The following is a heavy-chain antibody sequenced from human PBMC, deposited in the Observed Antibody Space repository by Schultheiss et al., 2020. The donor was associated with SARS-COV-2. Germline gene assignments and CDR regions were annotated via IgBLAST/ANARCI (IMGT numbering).Heavy chain of an antibody. D-gene: IGHD2-2*01. CDR1: GYSISSGYY. CDR2: IYYSGST. J-gene: IGHJ5*02. Sequence: SETLSLTCAVSGYSISSGYYWGWIRQPPGKGLEWIGYIYYSGSTYYNPSLKSRVTISVDTSKNQFSLKLSSVTAADTAVYYCARGRTFCTNTSCSHWFDPWGQGTLVTVSS. V-gene: IGHV4-38-2*01. CDR3: ARGRTFCTNTSCSHWFDP.